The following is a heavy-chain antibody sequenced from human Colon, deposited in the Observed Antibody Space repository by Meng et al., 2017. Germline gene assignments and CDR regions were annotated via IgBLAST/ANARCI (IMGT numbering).Heavy chain of an antibody. J-gene: IGHJ5*02. D-gene: IGHD3-22*01. CDR3: ARYVFDSSSLYSNWFDP. CDR2: INHSGST. CDR1: GGSFSGYY. Sequence: QVQLQQWGAGLVKPSETLSLTCAGYGGSFSGYYWSWIRQPPGKGLEWIGEINHSGSTNYNPSLKSRVTISVDTSKNQLSLKLSSMTAADTAVYYCARYVFDSSSLYSNWFDPWGQGTLVTVSS. V-gene: IGHV4-34*01.